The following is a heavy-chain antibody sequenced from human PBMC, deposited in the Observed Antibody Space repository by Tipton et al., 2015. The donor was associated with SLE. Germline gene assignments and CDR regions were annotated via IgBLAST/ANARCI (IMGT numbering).Heavy chain of an antibody. D-gene: IGHD6-13*01. CDR3: ARAAGIAAAGQFDY. CDR2: ISSNGGST. V-gene: IGHV3-64*01. Sequence: SLRLSCAASGFTFSSYAMHWFRQAPGKGLEYVSAISSNGGSTYYANSVKGRFTISRDNSKNTLYLQMGSLRAEDMAVYYCARAAGIAAAGQFDYWGQGTLVTVSS. CDR1: GFTFSSYA. J-gene: IGHJ4*02.